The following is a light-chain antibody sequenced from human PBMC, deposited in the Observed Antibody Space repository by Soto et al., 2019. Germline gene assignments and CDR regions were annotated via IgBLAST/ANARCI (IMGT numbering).Light chain of an antibody. CDR1: QSVSSSY. J-gene: IGKJ4*01. CDR3: KQYGSSPLT. V-gene: IGKV3-20*01. Sequence: IVLTQSPGTLSLSPGERATLSCRASQSVSSSYLAWYQQEPGQAPRLLIYGASSRATGIPDRFSGSGSGTDFTLTISRLEPEDFAVYYCKQYGSSPLTFGGGTKVDIK. CDR2: GAS.